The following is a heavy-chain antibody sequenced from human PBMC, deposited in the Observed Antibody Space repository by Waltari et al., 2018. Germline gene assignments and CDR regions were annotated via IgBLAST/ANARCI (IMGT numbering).Heavy chain of an antibody. CDR2: IYYSGGT. Sequence: QVQLQESGPGLVKPSETLSLTCTVSGGSISSHYWSWIRQPPGKGLEWIGYIYYSGGTNYNPSLKSRVTISVDTSKNQFSLKLSSVTAADTAVYYCARDCGIVGATKCWFDPWGQGTLVTVSS. CDR1: GGSISSHY. J-gene: IGHJ5*02. CDR3: ARDCGIVGATKCWFDP. D-gene: IGHD1-26*01. V-gene: IGHV4-59*11.